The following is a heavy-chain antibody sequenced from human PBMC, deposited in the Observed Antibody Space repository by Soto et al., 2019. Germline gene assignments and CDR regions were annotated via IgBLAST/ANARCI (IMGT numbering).Heavy chain of an antibody. CDR1: GGTFSSYA. J-gene: IGHJ6*02. CDR3: AAGAVAGRYSYYGMDV. Sequence: QVQLVQSGAEVKKPGSSVKVSCKASGGTFSSYAISWVRQAPGQGLEWMGGIIPIFGTANYAQKFQGRVTITADESTSTAYMELSSLRSEDTAVYYCAAGAVAGRYSYYGMDVWGQGTTVTVSS. D-gene: IGHD6-19*01. V-gene: IGHV1-69*01. CDR2: IIPIFGTA.